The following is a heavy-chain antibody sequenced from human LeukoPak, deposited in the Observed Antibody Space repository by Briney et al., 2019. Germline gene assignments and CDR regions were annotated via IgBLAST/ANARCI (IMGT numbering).Heavy chain of an antibody. J-gene: IGHJ3*02. D-gene: IGHD6-13*01. CDR2: IYYSGGT. V-gene: IGHV4-59*12. Sequence: SETLSLTCTMSGGSIINYYWTWIRQPPGKGLEWIGHIYYSGGTNYNPSLKSRVTISVDTSKNQFSLRLSSVTAADTAVYYCARDLYSSRTNDAFVIWGQGTMLTISS. CDR1: GGSIINYY. CDR3: ARDLYSSRTNDAFVI.